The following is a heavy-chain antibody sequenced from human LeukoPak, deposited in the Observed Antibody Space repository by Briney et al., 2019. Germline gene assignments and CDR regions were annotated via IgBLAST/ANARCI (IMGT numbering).Heavy chain of an antibody. D-gene: IGHD6-19*01. CDR1: GLIFRGHA. CDR3: AKGYSSGWTPFDY. Sequence: GGSLRLSCEASGLIFRGHAMSWVRQAPGKGLEWVSGIGDSGEIERYADSVKGRFTISGDNFRNTVYLEMRSLRPEDTAVYYCAKGYSSGWTPFDYWGQGTQVTVSS. J-gene: IGHJ4*02. V-gene: IGHV3-23*01. CDR2: IGDSGEIE.